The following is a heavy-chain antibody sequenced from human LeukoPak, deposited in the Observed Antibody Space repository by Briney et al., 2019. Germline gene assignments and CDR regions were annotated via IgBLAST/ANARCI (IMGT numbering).Heavy chain of an antibody. CDR1: GFSFSTYW. CDR3: ARVGLHCSGGSCYDY. V-gene: IGHV3-74*01. D-gene: IGHD2-15*01. Sequence: GGSLRLSCAASGFSFSTYWMHWVRQAPGKVLVWVSRISSDGSSTTYADSVQGRFTISSDNAKNTLYLQMISLRAEDTAVYYCARVGLHCSGGSCYDYWGQGTLVTVSS. J-gene: IGHJ4*02. CDR2: ISSDGSST.